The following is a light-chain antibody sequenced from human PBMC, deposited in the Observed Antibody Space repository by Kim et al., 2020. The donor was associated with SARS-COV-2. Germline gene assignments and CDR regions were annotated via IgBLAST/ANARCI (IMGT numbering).Light chain of an antibody. V-gene: IGKV1-39*01. Sequence: EAVGDRVTITCRASQSISNNLNWYQQKPGKAPDLLIYAASSLQSGVPSRFSGSGSGTDFTLTISSLQAEDFATYYCQQSYTTPLTFGGGTKVDIK. CDR1: QSISNN. CDR3: QQSYTTPLT. CDR2: AAS. J-gene: IGKJ4*01.